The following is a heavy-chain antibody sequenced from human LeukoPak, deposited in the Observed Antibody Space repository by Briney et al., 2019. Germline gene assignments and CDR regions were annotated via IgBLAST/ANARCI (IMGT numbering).Heavy chain of an antibody. D-gene: IGHD6-13*01. CDR1: GYTFTGYY. V-gene: IGHV1-2*02. J-gene: IGHJ4*02. CDR2: INPNSGGT. CDR3: ARENPYSSWGY. Sequence: GASVKVSCKASGYTFTGYYMHWVRQAPGQGLEWMGWINPNSGGTNHAQKFQGRVTMTRDTSISTAYMELSRLRSDDTAVYYCARENPYSSWGYWGQGTLVTVSS.